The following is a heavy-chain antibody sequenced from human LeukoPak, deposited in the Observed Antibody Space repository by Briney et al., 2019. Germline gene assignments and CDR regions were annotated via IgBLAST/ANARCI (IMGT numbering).Heavy chain of an antibody. V-gene: IGHV3-33*01. CDR2: IWYDGSNK. J-gene: IGHJ4*02. CDR1: GFTFSSYG. CDR3: ATGYCSGGSCYPPTY. D-gene: IGHD2-15*01. Sequence: GGSLRLSCAASGFTFSSYGMHWVRRAPGKGLEWVAVIWYDGSNKYYADSVKGRFTISRDNSKNTLYLQMNSLRAEDTAVYYCATGYCSGGSCYPPTYWGQGTLVTVSS.